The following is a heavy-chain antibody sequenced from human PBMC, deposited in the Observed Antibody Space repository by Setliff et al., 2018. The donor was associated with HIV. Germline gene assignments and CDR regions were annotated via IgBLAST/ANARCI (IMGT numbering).Heavy chain of an antibody. J-gene: IGHJ4*02. V-gene: IGHV3-48*04. Sequence: GGSLRLSCVASKITFKTYSMNWVRQAPGKGLEWVSYISGSDGTVFYADSVRGRFIISRDDAKNSLYLQMNSLRAEDTAVYYCARGYPHYCSGGICVPRFYYFDYWGQGTL. CDR2: ISGSDGTV. D-gene: IGHD2-15*01. CDR3: ARGYPHYCSGGICVPRFYYFDY. CDR1: KITFKTYS.